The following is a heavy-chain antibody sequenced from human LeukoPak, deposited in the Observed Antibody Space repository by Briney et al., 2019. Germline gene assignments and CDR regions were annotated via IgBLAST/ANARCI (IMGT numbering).Heavy chain of an antibody. J-gene: IGHJ4*02. V-gene: IGHV3-23*01. CDR1: GFTFSNNA. CDR2: VSGRDDST. D-gene: IGHD3-9*01. CDR3: VKWGDYDILTGYYDPDY. Sequence: PGGSLSLSCAASGFTFSNNAMSWVRQAPGKGLEWASLVSGRDDSTYYADSVKGRFTISRDTSKNTLYLQMNSLRAEDTAVYYCVKWGDYDILTGYYDPDYWGQGTLVTVSS.